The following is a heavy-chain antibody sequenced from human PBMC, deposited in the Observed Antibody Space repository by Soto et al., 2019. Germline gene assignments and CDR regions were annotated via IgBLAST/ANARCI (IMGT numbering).Heavy chain of an antibody. V-gene: IGHV3-21*01. CDR3: ARDTNYYASGSGVDY. Sequence: GGSLRLSCAASRFTFSSYSMTWVCQAPGKGLEWVSSISSSSTYIHYGDSVKGRFTISRDNAKNSLNLQMNSLRAEDTAVYFCARDTNYYASGSGVDYWGQGILVTVSS. CDR1: RFTFSSYS. J-gene: IGHJ4*02. CDR2: ISSSSTYI. D-gene: IGHD3-10*01.